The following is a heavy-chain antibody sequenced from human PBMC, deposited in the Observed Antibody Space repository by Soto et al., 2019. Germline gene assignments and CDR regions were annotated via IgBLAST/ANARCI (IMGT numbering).Heavy chain of an antibody. D-gene: IGHD6-19*01. CDR2: IYYSGNT. CDR1: GGSISSSF. V-gene: IGHV4-59*01. CDR3: VKYTSGWYGGGGWFDP. J-gene: IGHJ5*02. Sequence: QVQLQESGPGLVKPSETLSLTCTVSGGSISSSFWGWIRQPPGKGLEWIGYIYYSGNTNYNPSLKSRVTISADTSKNQFSLKLNSVTAADTAVYYCVKYTSGWYGGGGWFDPWGQGTLVTVSS.